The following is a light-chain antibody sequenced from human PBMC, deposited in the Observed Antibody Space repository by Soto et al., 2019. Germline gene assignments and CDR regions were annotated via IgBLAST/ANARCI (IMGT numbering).Light chain of an antibody. CDR3: SSYTSTSTGV. J-gene: IGLJ1*01. CDR1: SSDVGAYDY. Sequence: QSALTQPASVSGSPGQSITISCTGASSDVGAYDYVSWYQQHPGKAPKLMIFDVSNRPSGVSNRFSGSKSGNTASLNISGLQAEDEADYYCSSYTSTSTGVFGTGTKVTVL. CDR2: DVS. V-gene: IGLV2-14*01.